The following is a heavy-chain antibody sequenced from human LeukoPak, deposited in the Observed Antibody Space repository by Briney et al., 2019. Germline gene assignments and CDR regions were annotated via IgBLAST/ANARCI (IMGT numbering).Heavy chain of an antibody. Sequence: GESLRLSCAASGITFSNFAMSWVRQAPGRGLEWVSGISGGGDTIFYADSVKGRFTISRDNSKNTLSMQMNSLRAEDTAVYYCAKDVGQWRDHFDYWGQGTLVTVSS. CDR1: GITFSNFA. J-gene: IGHJ4*02. CDR3: AKDVGQWRDHFDY. V-gene: IGHV3-23*01. CDR2: ISGGGDTI. D-gene: IGHD6-19*01.